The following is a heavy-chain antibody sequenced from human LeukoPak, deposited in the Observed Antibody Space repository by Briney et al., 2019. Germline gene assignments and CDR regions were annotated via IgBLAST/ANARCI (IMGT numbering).Heavy chain of an antibody. J-gene: IGHJ4*02. V-gene: IGHV3-30*02. CDR2: IRFDGTNK. CDR1: GFTFSTYG. Sequence: GGSLRLSCAASGFTFSTYGMHWVRQAPGKGLEWVAFIRFDGTNKHYADSVKGRFAISRDSSKNTLYLQMNSLRAEDTAVYYCAKGYCSGSCYNGLDSWGQGTLVTVSS. D-gene: IGHD2-15*01. CDR3: AKGYCSGSCYNGLDS.